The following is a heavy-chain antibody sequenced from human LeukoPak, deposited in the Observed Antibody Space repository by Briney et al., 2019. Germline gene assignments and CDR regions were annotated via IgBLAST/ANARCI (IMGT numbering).Heavy chain of an antibody. CDR2: ISYDGTKK. J-gene: IGHJ3*02. Sequence: PGGSLRLSCAASGFTFSNYAMHWVRQAPGKGLEWVALISYDGTKKYHADSVKGRFTISRDNAKNTLYLQMNSLRAEDTAVYYCASGVYGDYEDDAFDIWGQGTMVTVSS. D-gene: IGHD4-17*01. CDR1: GFTFSNYA. CDR3: ASGVYGDYEDDAFDI. V-gene: IGHV3-30-3*01.